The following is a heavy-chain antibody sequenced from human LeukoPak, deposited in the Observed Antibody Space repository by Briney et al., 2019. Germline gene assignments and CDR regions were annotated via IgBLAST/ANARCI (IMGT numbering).Heavy chain of an antibody. CDR3: ASHSSSRVSWI. J-gene: IGHJ3*02. D-gene: IGHD6-13*01. CDR2: INPNSGGT. Sequence: ASVKVSCKASGYTFTGYYIHWVRQAPGQGLEWMGWINPNSGGTKSAQRFQGRVTMSRDTSTSTAFMKLSSLRSDDTAMYYCASHSSSRVSWIWGQGTMATVSS. CDR1: GYTFTGYY. V-gene: IGHV1-2*02.